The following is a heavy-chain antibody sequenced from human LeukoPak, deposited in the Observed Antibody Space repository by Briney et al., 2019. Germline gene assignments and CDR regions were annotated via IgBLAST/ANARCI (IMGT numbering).Heavy chain of an antibody. D-gene: IGHD2-15*01. V-gene: IGHV3-9*01. J-gene: IGHJ4*02. CDR1: GFTFDDYA. Sequence: GRSLRPSCAASGFTFDDYAMHWVRQAPGKGLEWVSGISWNSGSIGYADSVKGRFTISRDNAKNSLYLQMNSLRAEDTALYYCAKGAYCSGGSCYSFDYWGQGTLVTVSS. CDR3: AKGAYCSGGSCYSFDY. CDR2: ISWNSGSI.